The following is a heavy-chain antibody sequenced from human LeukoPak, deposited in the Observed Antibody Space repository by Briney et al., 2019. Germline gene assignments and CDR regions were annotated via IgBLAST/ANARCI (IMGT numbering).Heavy chain of an antibody. V-gene: IGHV3-7*01. CDR1: GITFSNYW. CDR3: ARDEGPTTVITPFDF. J-gene: IGHJ4*02. CDR2: IQQDGSEK. D-gene: IGHD4-23*01. Sequence: QTGGSLRLSCAASGITFSNYWMSWVRQAPGKGLEWVANIQQDGSEKYYLDSVKGRFTISRDNAKKSLFLQLNSLRAEDTAVYYCARDEGPTTVITPFDFWGQGTLVTVSS.